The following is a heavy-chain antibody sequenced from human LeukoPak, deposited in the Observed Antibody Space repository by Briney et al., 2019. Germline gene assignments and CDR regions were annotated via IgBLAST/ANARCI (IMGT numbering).Heavy chain of an antibody. Sequence: SETLSLTCTVSGGSISGYFWSWIRQPPGEGLQFIGYIYYTGTASYNPSLNSRVTMSVDTSKNQFSLKVTSVTAADTAIYYCAKFATVTVPNWLDFWGQGILVTVSS. CDR2: IYYTGTA. CDR3: AKFATVTVPNWLDF. J-gene: IGHJ5*01. D-gene: IGHD4-11*01. CDR1: GGSISGYF. V-gene: IGHV4-59*01.